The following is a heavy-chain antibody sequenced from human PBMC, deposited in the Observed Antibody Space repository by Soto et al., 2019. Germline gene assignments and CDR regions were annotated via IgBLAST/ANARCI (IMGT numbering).Heavy chain of an antibody. V-gene: IGHV3-9*01. CDR3: ARDVAMPTGLGLGY. Sequence: GGSLRLSCAASGFTFDDYAMHWVRQAPGKGLEWVSGISWNSGSIGYADSVKGRFTISRDNAKNSLYLQMTSLRPDDTAVFYCARDVAMPTGLGLGYWGQGTLVTVSS. D-gene: IGHD6-19*01. J-gene: IGHJ4*02. CDR1: GFTFDDYA. CDR2: ISWNSGSI.